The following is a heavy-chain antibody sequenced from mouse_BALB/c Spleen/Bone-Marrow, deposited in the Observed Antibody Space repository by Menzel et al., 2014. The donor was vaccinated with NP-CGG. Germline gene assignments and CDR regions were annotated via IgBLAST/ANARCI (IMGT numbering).Heavy chain of an antibody. CDR3: AREGDYDGFAY. D-gene: IGHD2-4*01. CDR2: INPSTGYT. Sequence: QVQLKESGAELAKPGASVKMSCKASGYTFTSYWMHWVKRRPGQGLEWIGYINPSTGYTEYNQKFKDKATLTADKSSSTAYMQLSSLTSEDSAVYYCAREGDYDGFAYWGQGTLVTVSA. V-gene: IGHV1-7*01. CDR1: GYTFTSYW. J-gene: IGHJ3*01.